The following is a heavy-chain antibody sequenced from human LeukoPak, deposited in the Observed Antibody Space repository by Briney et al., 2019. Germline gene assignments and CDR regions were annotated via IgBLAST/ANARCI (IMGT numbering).Heavy chain of an antibody. CDR2: IISISGGGTS. CDR1: GFTFSNVW. V-gene: IGHV3-15*01. J-gene: IGHJ4*02. D-gene: IGHD3-16*01. CDR3: TTHRGEWVLDS. Sequence: GGSLRLYCAASGFTFSNVWMSWVRQVPGKGLEWVGRIISISGGGTSDYPAPVKGRFTISRDDSKKTVYLQMNSPKTEDTAVYYCTTHRGEWVLDSWGQGTLVTVSS.